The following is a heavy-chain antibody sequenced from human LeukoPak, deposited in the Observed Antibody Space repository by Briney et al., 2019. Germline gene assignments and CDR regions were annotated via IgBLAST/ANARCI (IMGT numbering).Heavy chain of an antibody. CDR3: ARCGGDCYGPQGYFDL. V-gene: IGHV3-30*02. CDR2: IRYDGSNK. CDR1: GFTFSSYG. D-gene: IGHD2-21*02. Sequence: GGSLRLSCAASGFTFSSYGMHWVRQAPGKGLEWVAFIRYDGSNKYYADSVKGRFTISRDNSKNTLYLQMNSLRAEDTAVYYCARCGGDCYGPQGYFDLWGRGTLVTVSS. J-gene: IGHJ2*01.